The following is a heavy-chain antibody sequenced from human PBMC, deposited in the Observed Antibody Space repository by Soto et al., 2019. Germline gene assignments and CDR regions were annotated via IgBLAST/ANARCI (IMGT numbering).Heavy chain of an antibody. CDR3: ARHCPIGNIWNYFGY. V-gene: IGHV4-59*01. D-gene: IGHD1-1*01. CDR1: GGSISSYY. CDR2: IFYSGST. J-gene: IGHJ4*02. Sequence: QVQLQESGPGLVKPSETLSLTCTVSGGSISSYYWGWIRQPPGKGLEWIGYIFYSGSTNYNPSLEGRVTIPVDPSKNQFSLKVSSVTAADTAVYYCARHCPIGNIWNYFGYWGQGTLVTVSS.